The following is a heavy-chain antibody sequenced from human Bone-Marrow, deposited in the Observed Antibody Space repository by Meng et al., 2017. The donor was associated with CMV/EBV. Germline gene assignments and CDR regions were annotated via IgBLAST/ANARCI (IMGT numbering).Heavy chain of an antibody. CDR2: INPSGGST. CDR1: GYTFTSYY. D-gene: IGHD6-19*01. CDR3: ARSWSVARTPRNWFDP. V-gene: IGHV1-46*01. Sequence: ASVKVSCKASGYTFTSYYMHWVRQAPGQGLEWMGIINPSGGSTSYAQKFQGRVTMTRDTSTSTVYMELSSLRSEDAAVYYCARSWSVARTPRNWFDPWGQGPRVTGSS. J-gene: IGHJ5*02.